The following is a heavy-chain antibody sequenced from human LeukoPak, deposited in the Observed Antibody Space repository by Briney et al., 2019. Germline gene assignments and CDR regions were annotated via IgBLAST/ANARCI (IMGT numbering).Heavy chain of an antibody. V-gene: IGHV5-51*01. J-gene: IGHJ4*02. Sequence: GESLKISCQGSGYSFTSYWIGWVRQLPGKGLEWMGIIYPGDSDTRYSPSFQGQVTISADKSISTASLQWSSLKASDTAMYYCARYRDRGRVGASPWSDYWGQGTLVTVSS. CDR1: GYSFTSYW. CDR2: IYPGDSDT. D-gene: IGHD1-26*01. CDR3: ARYRDRGRVGASPWSDY.